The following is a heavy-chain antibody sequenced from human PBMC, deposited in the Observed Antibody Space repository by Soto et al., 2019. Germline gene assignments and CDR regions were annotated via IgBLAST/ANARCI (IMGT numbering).Heavy chain of an antibody. J-gene: IGHJ4*02. CDR1: GFTFSSYS. Sequence: QVQLVESGGGVVQPGRSLRLPCAASGFTFSSYSMHWVRQAPGEGLEWVALIWFDGSNKYYADSVKGRFTISRDNSKNTLYLQMNSLRDEDTAMYYCARDRGYNYGHPFDYWGQGTLVTVSS. D-gene: IGHD5-18*01. V-gene: IGHV3-33*01. CDR3: ARDRGYNYGHPFDY. CDR2: IWFDGSNK.